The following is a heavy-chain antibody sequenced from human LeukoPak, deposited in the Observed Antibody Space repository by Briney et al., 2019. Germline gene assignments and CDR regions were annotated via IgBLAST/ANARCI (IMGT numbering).Heavy chain of an antibody. CDR2: INPSGGST. CDR3: ARDQEGFDY. Sequence: EASVKVSCKASGYTFNNHYMYWVRQAPGQGLEWMGVINPSGGSTSYAQKFQGRVTMTRDTSTRTVCMEVNSLRSEDTAVYYCARDQEGFDYWGQGTLVTVSS. J-gene: IGHJ4*02. CDR1: GYTFNNHY. V-gene: IGHV1-46*02.